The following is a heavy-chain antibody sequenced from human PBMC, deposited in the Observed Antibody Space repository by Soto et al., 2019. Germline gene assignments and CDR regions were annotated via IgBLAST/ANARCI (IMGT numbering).Heavy chain of an antibody. D-gene: IGHD2-21*02. CDR1: GFSLTSRPVG. Sequence: QITLKESGPTLVKPTQTLTLTCTFSGFSLTSRPVGVGWVRQPPGKALEWLAFIYWDDDKRYSPSLRSTLTVTEDVSKSQVVLTLTNMDPVDTATYHRSPRRNYPGSWTEGLFDYWGQGILVTVSS. V-gene: IGHV2-5*02. J-gene: IGHJ4*02. CDR2: IYWDDDK. CDR3: SPRRNYPGSWTEGLFDY.